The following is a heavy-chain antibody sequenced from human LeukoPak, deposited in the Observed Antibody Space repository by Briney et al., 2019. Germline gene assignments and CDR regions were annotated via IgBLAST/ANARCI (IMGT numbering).Heavy chain of an antibody. CDR1: GFTFSSYS. CDR2: ISGSSSYI. V-gene: IGHV3-21*01. Sequence: GSLRLSCAASGFTFSSYSMNWVRQAPGKGLEWVSSISGSSSYIYYADSVKGRFTISRDNAKNSLYLQMNSLRAEDTAVYYCARGKRITIFGVVIRPSGFDNWFDPWGQGTLVTVSS. CDR3: ARGKRITIFGVVIRPSGFDNWFDP. J-gene: IGHJ5*02. D-gene: IGHD3-3*01.